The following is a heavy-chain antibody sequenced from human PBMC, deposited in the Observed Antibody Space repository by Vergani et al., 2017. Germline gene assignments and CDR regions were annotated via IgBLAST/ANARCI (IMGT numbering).Heavy chain of an antibody. D-gene: IGHD2-15*01. J-gene: IGHJ4*02. V-gene: IGHV3-21*01. CDR2: ISSSSSYI. CDR3: ARGALSQRRKLLPIHYFDY. CDR1: GFTFSSYS. Sequence: EVQLVESGGGLVKPGGSLRLSCAASGFTFSSYSMNWVRQAPGKGLEWVSSISSSSSYIYYADSVKGRFTISRDNAKNSLYLQMNSLRAEDTAVYYCARGALSQRRKLLPIHYFDYWGQGTLVTFSS.